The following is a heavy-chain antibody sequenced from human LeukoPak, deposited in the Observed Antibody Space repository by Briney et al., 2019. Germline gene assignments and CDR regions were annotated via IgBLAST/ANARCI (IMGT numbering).Heavy chain of an antibody. Sequence: GGSLRLSCAASGFTVSSNYMSWVRQAPGKGLEWVSVIYSGGSTYYADSVKGRFTISRDNSKNTLYLQMNSLRAEDTAVYYCARALAEYGDYEPHGSYYYYYMDVWGKGTTVTVSS. D-gene: IGHD4-17*01. CDR3: ARALAEYGDYEPHGSYYYYYMDV. V-gene: IGHV3-53*01. CDR1: GFTVSSNY. J-gene: IGHJ6*03. CDR2: IYSGGST.